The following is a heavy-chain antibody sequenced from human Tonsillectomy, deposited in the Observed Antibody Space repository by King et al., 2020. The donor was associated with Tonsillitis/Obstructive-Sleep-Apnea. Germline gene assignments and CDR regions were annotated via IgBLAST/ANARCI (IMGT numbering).Heavy chain of an antibody. CDR1: VFSLSTSGVG. Sequence: TLKESGPTLVKPTQTLTLTCTFSVFSLSTSGVGVGWIRQPPGKALEWLALIYWDDDKRYSPSLKSRLTIPKDTSKNQVVLTMTNMDPVDTATYYCARLRFLEWLLVEGFDYWGQGTLVTVSS. CDR3: ARLRFLEWLLVEGFDY. V-gene: IGHV2-5*02. J-gene: IGHJ4*02. CDR2: IYWDDDK. D-gene: IGHD3-3*01.